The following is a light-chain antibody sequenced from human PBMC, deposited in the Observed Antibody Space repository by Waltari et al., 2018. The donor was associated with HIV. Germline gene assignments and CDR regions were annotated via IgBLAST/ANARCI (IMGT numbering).Light chain of an antibody. CDR2: EDR. CDR1: KLGDNF. J-gene: IGLJ2*01. Sequence: SYELIQPPSVSVSPGQTASITCSGDKLGDNFCSWYQHKPGQSPVVIIYEDRKRPSGVPDRFSGSKSGNTASLTISGLQAEDEADYYCCSYAGRNTMVFGGGTTLTVL. V-gene: IGLV3-1*01. CDR3: CSYAGRNTMV.